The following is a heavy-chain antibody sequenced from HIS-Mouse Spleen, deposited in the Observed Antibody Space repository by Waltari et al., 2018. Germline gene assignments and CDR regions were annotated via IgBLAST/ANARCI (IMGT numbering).Heavy chain of an antibody. CDR3: AKGGLMVYAIGDY. J-gene: IGHJ4*02. CDR1: GFTFSSYG. CDR2: IWYDGSNK. Sequence: QVQLVESGGGVVQPGRSLRLSCAASGFTFSSYGMHWVRQAPGRGRGWVAVIWYDGSNKYYADSVKGRFTISRDNSKNTLYLQMNSLRAEDTAVYCCAKGGLMVYAIGDYWGQGTLVTVSS. D-gene: IGHD2-8*01. V-gene: IGHV3-33*06.